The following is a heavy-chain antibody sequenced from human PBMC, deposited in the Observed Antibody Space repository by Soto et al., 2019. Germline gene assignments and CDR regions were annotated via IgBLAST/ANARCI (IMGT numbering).Heavy chain of an antibody. Sequence: SETLSLTCAVYGGSFSGYYWSWIRQPPGKGLEWIGEINHSGSTNYNPSLKSRVTISVDTSKNQFSLKLSSVTAADTAVYYCARSSAGPQMPSYGMDVWGQGTTVTVSS. J-gene: IGHJ6*02. V-gene: IGHV4-34*01. CDR2: INHSGST. CDR1: GGSFSGYY. D-gene: IGHD6-13*01. CDR3: ARSSAGPQMPSYGMDV.